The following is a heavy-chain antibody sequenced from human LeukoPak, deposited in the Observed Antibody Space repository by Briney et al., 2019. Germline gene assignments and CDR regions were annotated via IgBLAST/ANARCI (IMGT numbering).Heavy chain of an antibody. D-gene: IGHD3-3*01. CDR1: GGSISSSSYY. CDR3: ARHYYDFWSVKSYYFDY. J-gene: IGHJ4*02. V-gene: IGHV4-39*01. CDR2: IYYSGST. Sequence: SETLSLTCTVSGGSISSSSYYWGWIRQPPGKGLEWIGSIYYSGSTYYNPSLKSRVTISVDTSKNQFSLKLSSVTAADTAVYYCARHYYDFWSVKSYYFDYWGQGTLVTVSS.